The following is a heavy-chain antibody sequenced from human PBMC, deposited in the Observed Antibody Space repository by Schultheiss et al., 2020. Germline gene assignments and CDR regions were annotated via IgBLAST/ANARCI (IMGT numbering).Heavy chain of an antibody. CDR1: GFTFSTYS. CDR3: AREPSDFWSGYHNYWFDP. V-gene: IGHV3-33*08. Sequence: GGSLRLSCEASGFTFSTYSMNWVRQAPGKGLEWVAVIWYDGSNKYYADSVKGRFTISRDNSKNTLYLQMNSLRAEDTAVYYCAREPSDFWSGYHNYWFDPWGQGNLVTVSS. CDR2: IWYDGSNK. D-gene: IGHD3-3*01. J-gene: IGHJ5*02.